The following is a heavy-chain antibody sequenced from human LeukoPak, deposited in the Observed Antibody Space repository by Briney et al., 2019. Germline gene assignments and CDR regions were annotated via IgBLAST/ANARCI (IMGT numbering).Heavy chain of an antibody. J-gene: IGHJ5*02. CDR1: GGSISSGGYS. CDR3: ARLFFVIDT. Sequence: SSETLSLTCAVSGGSISSGGYSWSWIRQPPGKGLEWIGYIYHSGSTFYNPSLKSRVNISVDTSKNQFSLQLSSVTAADTAVYYCARLFFVIDTWGQGTLVTVSS. V-gene: IGHV4-30-2*03. D-gene: IGHD3-3*01. CDR2: IYHSGST.